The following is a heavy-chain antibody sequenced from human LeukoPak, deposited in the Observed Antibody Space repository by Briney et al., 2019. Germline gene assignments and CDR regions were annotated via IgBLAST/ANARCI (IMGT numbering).Heavy chain of an antibody. CDR1: GYSISSGYY. CDR3: ARNFPGVGCSGGSCYDY. V-gene: IGHV4-38-2*02. D-gene: IGHD2-15*01. Sequence: PSETLSLTCTVSGYSISSGYYWGWIRQPPGKGLEWIGTIYYSGTTYYNPSLKSRVTISIDTSKNQFSLKLSSVTAADTAVYYCARNFPGVGCSGGSCYDYWGQGTLVTVSS. CDR2: IYYSGTT. J-gene: IGHJ4*02.